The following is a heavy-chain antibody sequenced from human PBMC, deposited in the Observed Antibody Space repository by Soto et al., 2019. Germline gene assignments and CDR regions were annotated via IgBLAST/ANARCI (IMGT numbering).Heavy chain of an antibody. J-gene: IGHJ3*02. CDR1: GASFGFR. Sequence: QEQLRQWGAGLLKPSETLSLTCAVYGASFGFRWTWIRQPPGKGLEWIGEITPSGSTNYNPSRKSRLNLSVDTSKNQFSLKVKSLTAADTAVYYCARGPSTVTSEWDDAFDIWGQGTMVTVSS. CDR2: ITPSGST. CDR3: ARGPSTVTSEWDDAFDI. D-gene: IGHD4-17*01. V-gene: IGHV4-34*01.